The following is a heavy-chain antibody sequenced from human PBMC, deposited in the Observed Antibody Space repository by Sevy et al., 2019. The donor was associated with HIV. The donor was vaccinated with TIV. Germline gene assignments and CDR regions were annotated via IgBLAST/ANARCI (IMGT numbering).Heavy chain of an antibody. Sequence: GGSLRLSCAASGFTFSSYAMHWVRQAPGKGLEWVAVISYDGSNKYYADSVKGRFTISRDNSKNTLYLQMNSLRAEDTAVYYCARDPSTYSSGWYRYYYYGMDVWGQETTVTVSS. V-gene: IGHV3-30-3*01. J-gene: IGHJ6*02. CDR2: ISYDGSNK. CDR1: GFTFSSYA. CDR3: ARDPSTYSSGWYRYYYYGMDV. D-gene: IGHD6-19*01.